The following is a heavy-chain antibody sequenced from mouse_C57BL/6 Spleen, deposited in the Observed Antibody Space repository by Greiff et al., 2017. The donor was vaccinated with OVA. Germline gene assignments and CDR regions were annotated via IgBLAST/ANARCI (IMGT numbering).Heavy chain of an antibody. CDR3: TRAPYYYPWFSY. J-gene: IGHJ3*01. CDR1: GYTFTSYW. Sequence: EVQLQQSGPVLARPGASVKMSCKTSGYTFTSYWMNWVKQRPGQGLEWIGAIYPGNSDTSYNQKFKGKAKLTAVTSANTAYLELSSLTNEDSAVYYCTRAPYYYPWFSYWGQGTLVTVSA. CDR2: IYPGNSDT. V-gene: IGHV1-5*01. D-gene: IGHD2-4*01.